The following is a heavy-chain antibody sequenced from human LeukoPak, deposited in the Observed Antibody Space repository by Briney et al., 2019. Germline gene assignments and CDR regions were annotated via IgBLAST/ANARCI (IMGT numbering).Heavy chain of an antibody. D-gene: IGHD3-22*01. J-gene: IGHJ4*02. V-gene: IGHV3-23*01. Sequence: GGSLRLSCAASGFTFSSYGMSWVRQAPGKGLEWVSAISGSGGSTYYADPVKGRFTISRDNSKNTLYLQMNSLRAEDTAVYYCAKMGTMIVVAIDYWGQGTLVTVSS. CDR1: GFTFSSYG. CDR3: AKMGTMIVVAIDY. CDR2: ISGSGGST.